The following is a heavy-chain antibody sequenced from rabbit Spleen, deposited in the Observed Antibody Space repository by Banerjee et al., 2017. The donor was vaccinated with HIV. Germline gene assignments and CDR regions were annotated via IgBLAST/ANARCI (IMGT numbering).Heavy chain of an antibody. CDR3: ARDLVAVIGWNFNL. Sequence: QEQLVESGGGLVQPEGSLTLTCTASGFSFGDRDVMCWVRQAPGKGLEWIACINAATGKPVYATWAKGRFTISRTSSTTVTLRMTSLTAADRAAYFCARDLVAVIGWNFNLWGQGTLVTVS. CDR1: GFSFGDRDV. V-gene: IGHV1S45*01. CDR2: INAATGKP. J-gene: IGHJ4*01. D-gene: IGHD1-1*01.